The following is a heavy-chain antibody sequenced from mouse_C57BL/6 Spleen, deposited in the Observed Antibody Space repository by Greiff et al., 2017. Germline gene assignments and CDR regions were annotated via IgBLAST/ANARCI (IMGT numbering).Heavy chain of an antibody. J-gene: IGHJ2*01. Sequence: QVQLQQSGAELVRPGTSVKVSCKASGYAFPNYLIEWVKQRPGQGLEWIGVINPGSGGTNYHEKFKGKATLTADKCSSTAYMQRSRLTSEDYAVYFCAREGSYDGYYGPFDYWGQGSTLTVSS. CDR2: INPGSGGT. CDR3: AREGSYDGYYGPFDY. V-gene: IGHV1-54*01. D-gene: IGHD2-3*01. CDR1: GYAFPNYL.